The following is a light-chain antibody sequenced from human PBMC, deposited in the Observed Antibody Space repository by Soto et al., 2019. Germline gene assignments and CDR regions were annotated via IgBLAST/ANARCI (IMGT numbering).Light chain of an antibody. V-gene: IGKV1-39*01. CDR3: QQSSPTPRT. CDR2: AAS. J-gene: IGKJ2*01. CDR1: QSIATK. Sequence: DIQMTQSPSSLSASVGDRVTITCRASQSIATKLNWYQQKPGKAPQFLIYAASTLHSGVPSRFSGSGSGTDFTLTISRVQPEDFATYYCQQSSPTPRTFGQGTKLEIK.